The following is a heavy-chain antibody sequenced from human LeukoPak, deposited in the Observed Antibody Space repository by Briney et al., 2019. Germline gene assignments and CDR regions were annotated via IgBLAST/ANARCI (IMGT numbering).Heavy chain of an antibody. V-gene: IGHV3-21*01. J-gene: IGHJ4*02. CDR2: ISTSSSSSYI. CDR1: GFTFSSYH. CDR3: ARRATTERGHSYGLDY. D-gene: IGHD5-18*01. Sequence: GGSLRLSCVVSGFTFSSYHMNWVRQAPGKGLEWVSSISTSSSSSYIYYADSVTGRFTISRDNAKNSLCLQMNSLRAEDTAVYYCARRATTERGHSYGLDYWGQGTLVTVSS.